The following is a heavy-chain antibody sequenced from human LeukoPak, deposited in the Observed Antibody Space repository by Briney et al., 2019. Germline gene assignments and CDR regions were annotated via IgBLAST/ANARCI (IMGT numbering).Heavy chain of an antibody. CDR1: GGSISSYY. Sequence: SETLSLTCTVSGGSISSYYWSWIRQPPGEGLEWIGYIYYSGNTNYNPSLKSRVTISVDTSKNQFSLKLSSVTAADTAVYYCARHLGYCSSTSCYPWFDPWGQGTLVTVSS. CDR3: ARHLGYCSSTSCYPWFDP. J-gene: IGHJ5*02. D-gene: IGHD2-2*01. V-gene: IGHV4-59*01. CDR2: IYYSGNT.